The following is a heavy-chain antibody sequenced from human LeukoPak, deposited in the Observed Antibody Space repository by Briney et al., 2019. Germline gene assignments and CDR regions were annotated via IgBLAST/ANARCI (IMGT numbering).Heavy chain of an antibody. CDR1: GFTFSSYA. V-gene: IGHV3-66*01. J-gene: IGHJ6*02. CDR3: ARGFGELYYYGMDV. Sequence: GGSLRLSCAASGFTFSSYAMSWVRQAPGKGLEWVSVIYSGGSTYYADSVKGRFTISRDNSKNTLYLQMNSLRAEDTAVYYCARGFGELYYYGMDVWGQGATVTVSS. CDR2: IYSGGST. D-gene: IGHD3-10*01.